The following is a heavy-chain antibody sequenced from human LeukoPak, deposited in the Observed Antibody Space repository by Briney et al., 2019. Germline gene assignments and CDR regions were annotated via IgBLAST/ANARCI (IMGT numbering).Heavy chain of an antibody. V-gene: IGHV1-2*02. Sequence: PRASVKVSCKASGYTFTGYYMHWVRQSPGQGLEWMGWINPNSGGTNYAQKFQGRVTMTRDTSISTAYMELSRLRSDDTAVYYCARARSGWNYYYGMDVWGQGTTVTVSS. D-gene: IGHD6-19*01. CDR1: GYTFTGYY. CDR2: INPNSGGT. J-gene: IGHJ6*02. CDR3: ARARSGWNYYYGMDV.